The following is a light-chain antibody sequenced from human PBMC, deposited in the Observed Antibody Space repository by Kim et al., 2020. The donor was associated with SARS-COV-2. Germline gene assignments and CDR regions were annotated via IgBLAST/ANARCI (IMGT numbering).Light chain of an antibody. CDR2: GSS. CDR1: QSVSSNY. CDR3: QQYGGSPFT. Sequence: LSPGERATLSCRASQSVSSNYLAWYQQKPGQAPRLLIYGSSSRATGIPDRFSGSGSGTDFTLTISRLEPEDSAVYFCQQYGGSPFTFGQGTKLEI. V-gene: IGKV3-20*01. J-gene: IGKJ2*01.